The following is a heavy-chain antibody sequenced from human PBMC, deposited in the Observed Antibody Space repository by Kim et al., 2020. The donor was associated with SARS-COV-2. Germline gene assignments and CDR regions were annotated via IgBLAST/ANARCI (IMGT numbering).Heavy chain of an antibody. CDR2: IYYSGST. Sequence: SETLSLTCNVSGGSVSSGSYYWSWIRQPPGNGLEWIGYIYYSGSTTYNPSLKSRVTISVDTSKNQFSLKLSSVTAADTAVYYCARVNGIAAAHHRPYFVYWGQGTLVTVSS. CDR3: ARVNGIAAAHHRPYFVY. CDR1: GGSVSSGSYY. D-gene: IGHD6-13*01. J-gene: IGHJ4*02. V-gene: IGHV4-61*01.